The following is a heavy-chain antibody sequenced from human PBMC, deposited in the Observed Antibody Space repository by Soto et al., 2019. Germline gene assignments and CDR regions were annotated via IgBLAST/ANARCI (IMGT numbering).Heavy chain of an antibody. Sequence: GESLKISCKGSGYSFTSYWISWVRQMPGKGLEWMGRIDPSDSYTNYSPSFQGHVTISADKSISTAYLQWCSLKASDTAMYYCARRASVDILTGYYYYYYGMDVWGQGTTVTVSS. CDR3: ARRASVDILTGYYYYYYGMDV. CDR1: GYSFTSYW. V-gene: IGHV5-10-1*01. J-gene: IGHJ6*02. D-gene: IGHD3-9*01. CDR2: IDPSDSYT.